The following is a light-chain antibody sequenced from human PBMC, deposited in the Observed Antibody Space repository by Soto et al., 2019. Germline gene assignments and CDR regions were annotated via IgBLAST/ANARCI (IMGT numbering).Light chain of an antibody. CDR1: SSNVGSYKL. Sequence: QSALTQPASVSGSPGQSITISCTGTSSNVGSYKLVSWYQQHPGKAPKLMIYEVSNRPSGVSIRFSGSKSGNTASLTISGLQAEDESDYYCSSYTTSTSVVFGGGTKLTVL. J-gene: IGLJ2*01. V-gene: IGLV2-14*02. CDR2: EVS. CDR3: SSYTTSTSVV.